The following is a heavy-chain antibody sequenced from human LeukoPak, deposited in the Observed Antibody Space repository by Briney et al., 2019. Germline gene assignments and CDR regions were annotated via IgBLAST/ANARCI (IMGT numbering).Heavy chain of an antibody. Sequence: GGSLRLSCAASGFTFSSYGIHWVRQAPGKGLEWVAVISYDGSNKYYADSVKGRFTISRDNSKNTLYLQMNSLRAEDTAVYYCAKEGDGGYFDYWGQGTLVTVSS. V-gene: IGHV3-30*18. CDR3: AKEGDGGYFDY. CDR2: ISYDGSNK. CDR1: GFTFSSYG. D-gene: IGHD5-24*01. J-gene: IGHJ4*02.